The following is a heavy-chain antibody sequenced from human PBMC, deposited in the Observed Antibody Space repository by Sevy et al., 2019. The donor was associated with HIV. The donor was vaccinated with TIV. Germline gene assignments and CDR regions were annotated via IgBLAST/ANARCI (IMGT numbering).Heavy chain of an antibody. Sequence: GGSLRLSCAASGFTFSSYSMNWVRQAPGKGLEWVSYISSSSSTIYYADSVKGRFTISRDNAKNSLYLQMNSLRDEDTAVYYCAREASYYYGSGSYQTVDYWGQGTLVTVSS. V-gene: IGHV3-48*02. CDR3: AREASYYYGSGSYQTVDY. D-gene: IGHD3-10*01. CDR1: GFTFSSYS. J-gene: IGHJ4*02. CDR2: ISSSSSTI.